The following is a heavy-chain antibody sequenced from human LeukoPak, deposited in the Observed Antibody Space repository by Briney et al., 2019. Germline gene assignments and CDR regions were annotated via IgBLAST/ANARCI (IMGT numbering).Heavy chain of an antibody. CDR1: GGTFSSYA. Sequence: ASVKVSCKASGGTFSSYAISWVRQAPGQGLERMGGIIPIFGTANYAQKFQGRVTITADKSTSTAYMELSSLRSEDTAVYYCARVSSGSHENFDYWGQGTLVTVSS. J-gene: IGHJ4*02. CDR3: ARVSSGSHENFDY. V-gene: IGHV1-69*06. CDR2: IIPIFGTA. D-gene: IGHD1-26*01.